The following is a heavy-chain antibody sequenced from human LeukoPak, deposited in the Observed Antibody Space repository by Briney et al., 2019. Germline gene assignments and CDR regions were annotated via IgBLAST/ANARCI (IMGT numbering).Heavy chain of an antibody. CDR1: GGSISSNNW. Sequence: SGTLSLTCGVSGGSISSNNWWSWVRQPPGQGLEWIGEIYHSGSANYNPSLKSRITISVDKSKNQLSLKLISVTAADTAVYYCARDVGTALVTGDYWGQGTLVTVSS. D-gene: IGHD5-18*01. V-gene: IGHV4-4*02. CDR2: IYHSGSA. CDR3: ARDVGTALVTGDY. J-gene: IGHJ4*02.